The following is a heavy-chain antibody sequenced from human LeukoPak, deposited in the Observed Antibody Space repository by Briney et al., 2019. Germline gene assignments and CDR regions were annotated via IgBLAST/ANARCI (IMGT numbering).Heavy chain of an antibody. V-gene: IGHV1-18*01. CDR1: GYTFTAYS. D-gene: IGHD1-1*01. CDR3: ARGIYWNHDAFDI. Sequence: ASVKVSCKAFGYTFTAYSITWVRQAPGQGLEWMGWISSSTDNTKYVQKFQGRVTMTTDTSTDTTHMELRNLRSDDTAIYYCARGIYWNHDAFDIWGQGTMVTVSS. CDR2: ISSSTDNT. J-gene: IGHJ3*02.